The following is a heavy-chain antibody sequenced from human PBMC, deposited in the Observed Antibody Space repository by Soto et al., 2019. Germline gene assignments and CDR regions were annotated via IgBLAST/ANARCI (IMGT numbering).Heavy chain of an antibody. CDR3: ARGSGGVVAAFDY. CDR1: GGSISSGDYY. Sequence: SETLSLTCTVSGGSISSGDYYWSWIRQPPGKGLEWIGYIYYSGSTYYNPSLKSRVTISVDTSKNQFSLKLSSVTAADTAVYYCARGSGGVVAAFDYWGQGTLVTVYS. CDR2: IYYSGST. D-gene: IGHD2-15*01. V-gene: IGHV4-30-4*01. J-gene: IGHJ4*02.